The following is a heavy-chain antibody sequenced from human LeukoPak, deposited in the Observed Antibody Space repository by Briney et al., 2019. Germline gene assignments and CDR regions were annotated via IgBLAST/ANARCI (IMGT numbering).Heavy chain of an antibody. J-gene: IGHJ5*02. CDR2: IRYDESNK. Sequence: SGGSLRLSCAASGFIFSNYGMHWVRQAPGMGLEWVAFIRYDESNKFYADSVKGRFTISRDNSKNILFLQMNSLRAEDTAVYYCATMQWLEGVDWFDPWGQGTLVTVSS. V-gene: IGHV3-30*02. D-gene: IGHD6-19*01. CDR3: ATMQWLEGVDWFDP. CDR1: GFIFSNYG.